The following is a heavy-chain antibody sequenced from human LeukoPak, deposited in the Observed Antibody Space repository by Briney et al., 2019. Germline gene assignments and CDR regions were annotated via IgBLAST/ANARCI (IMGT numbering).Heavy chain of an antibody. Sequence: SETLSLTCTVSGGSISSSSYYWGWIRQPPGKGLEWLGSIYYSGSTYYNPSLKSRVTISVDTSKNQFSLKLSSVTAADTAVYYCARRELRFLEWLGKEYDYMDVWGKGTTVTVSS. D-gene: IGHD3-3*01. CDR2: IYYSGST. V-gene: IGHV4-39*01. CDR3: ARRELRFLEWLGKEYDYMDV. J-gene: IGHJ6*03. CDR1: GGSISSSSYY.